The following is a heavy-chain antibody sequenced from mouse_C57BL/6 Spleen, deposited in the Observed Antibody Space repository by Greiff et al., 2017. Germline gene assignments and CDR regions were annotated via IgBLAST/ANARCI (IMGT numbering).Heavy chain of an antibody. J-gene: IGHJ4*01. V-gene: IGHV5-4*01. D-gene: IGHD1-1*01. Sequence: EVQRVESGGGLVKPGGSLKLSCAASGFTFSSYAMSWVRQTPEKRLEWVATISDGGSYTYYPDNVKGRFTISRDNAKNNLYLQMSHLQSEDTAMYYCARDYYGSSYYAMDYWGQGTSVTVSS. CDR3: ARDYYGSSYYAMDY. CDR1: GFTFSSYA. CDR2: ISDGGSYT.